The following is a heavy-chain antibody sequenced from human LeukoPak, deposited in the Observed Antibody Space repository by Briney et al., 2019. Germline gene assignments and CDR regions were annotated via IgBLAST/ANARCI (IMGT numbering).Heavy chain of an antibody. Sequence: GGSLRLSCAASGFTFSSYEMNWVRQAPGKGLEWVSYISSSGSTIYYADSVKGRFTISRDNAKNSLYLQMNSLRAEDTAVYYCAVGSGTYPYPDAFDIWGQGTMVTVPS. CDR3: AVGSGTYPYPDAFDI. V-gene: IGHV3-48*03. CDR2: ISSSGSTI. CDR1: GFTFSSYE. D-gene: IGHD3-3*01. J-gene: IGHJ3*02.